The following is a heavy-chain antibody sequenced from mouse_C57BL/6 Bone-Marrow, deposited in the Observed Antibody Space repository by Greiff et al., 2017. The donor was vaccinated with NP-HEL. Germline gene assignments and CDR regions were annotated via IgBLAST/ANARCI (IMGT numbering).Heavy chain of an antibody. D-gene: IGHD1-2*01. J-gene: IGHJ3*01. CDR2: IYPGSGST. V-gene: IGHV1-55*01. Sequence: VQLQQPGAELVKPGASVKMSCKASGYTFTSYWITWVKQRPGQGLEWIGDIYPGSGSTNYNEKFKSKATLTVDTSSSTAYMQLSSLTSEDSAVYYCARTATGALAWFAYWGQGTLVTVSA. CDR3: ARTATGALAWFAY. CDR1: GYTFTSYW.